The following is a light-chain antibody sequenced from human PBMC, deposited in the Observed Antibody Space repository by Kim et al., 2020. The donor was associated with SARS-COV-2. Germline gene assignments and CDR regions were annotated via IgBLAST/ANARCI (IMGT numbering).Light chain of an antibody. CDR2: HAF. CDR3: QQYNDWPLT. V-gene: IGKV3D-15*01. CDR1: QSIGTD. J-gene: IGKJ4*01. Sequence: EIVMTHSPATLSLSPGERATLSCTASQSIGTDLAWYQQKPGQAPRLLIYHAFTRATGIPARISGSGSGTVFTLTISSLQSEDFAVYYCQQYNDWPLTFGGGTKVDIK.